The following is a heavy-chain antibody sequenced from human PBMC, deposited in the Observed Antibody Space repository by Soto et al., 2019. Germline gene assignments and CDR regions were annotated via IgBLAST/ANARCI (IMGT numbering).Heavy chain of an antibody. CDR1: GGSISSGGYS. D-gene: IGHD2-15*01. CDR2: IYHSGST. J-gene: IGHJ5*02. Sequence: QLQLQESGSGLVKPSQTLSLTCAVSGGSISSGGYSWSWIRQPPGKGLEWIGYIYHSGSTYYNPSLKRQRTISVDRSKNQFSLKLSSVTAADTAVYYCASVGGYCSGGSCYSFGWFDPWGQGTLVTVSS. CDR3: ASVGGYCSGGSCYSFGWFDP. V-gene: IGHV4-30-2*01.